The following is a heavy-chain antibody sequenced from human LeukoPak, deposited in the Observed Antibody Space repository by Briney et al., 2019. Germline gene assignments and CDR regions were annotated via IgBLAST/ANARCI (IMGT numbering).Heavy chain of an antibody. CDR2: IYHSGST. Sequence: PSETLSLTCAASGVSISSGGYSWSWIRQPQGKGLEWIGYIYHSGSTYYNPSLKSRVTISVDRSKNQFSLKLSSVTAADTAVYYCAYGDYGYHLDYWGQGTLVTVSS. CDR1: GVSISSGGYS. J-gene: IGHJ4*02. CDR3: AYGDYGYHLDY. D-gene: IGHD4-17*01. V-gene: IGHV4-30-2*01.